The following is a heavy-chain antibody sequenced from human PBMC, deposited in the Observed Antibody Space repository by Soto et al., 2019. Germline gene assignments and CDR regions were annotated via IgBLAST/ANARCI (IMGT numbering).Heavy chain of an antibody. CDR1: GVSITRGGYS. V-gene: IGHV4-30-2*01. CDR3: VRAPLGELSSYFEY. CDR2: IYHSGTT. Sequence: QLQLQESGSGLVKPSQTLSLTCAVSGVSITRGGYSWSWIRQPPEKGLEWVGYIYHSGTTYYNPSLQSRLTISMDRSKNQFSLKLTSVTAADTAVYYCVRAPLGELSSYFEYWGQGTLVTVSS. J-gene: IGHJ4*02. D-gene: IGHD3-16*02.